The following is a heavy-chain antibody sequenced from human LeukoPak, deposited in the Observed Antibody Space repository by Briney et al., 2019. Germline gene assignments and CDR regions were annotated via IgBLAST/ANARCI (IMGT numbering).Heavy chain of an antibody. CDR3: ARAPKFRLVGVPKGPFDP. CDR1: GFTFSDYY. D-gene: IGHD1-26*01. CDR2: ISSSGSTI. Sequence: PGGSLRLSCAASGFTFSDYYMSWLRQAPGKGLEWVSYISSSGSTIYYADSVKGRFTISRDNAKNSLYLQMNSLRAEDTAVYYCARAPKFRLVGVPKGPFDPWGQGTLVTVSS. J-gene: IGHJ5*02. V-gene: IGHV3-11*01.